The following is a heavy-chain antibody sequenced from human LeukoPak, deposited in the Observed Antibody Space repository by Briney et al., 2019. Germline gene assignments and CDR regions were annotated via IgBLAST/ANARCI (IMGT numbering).Heavy chain of an antibody. Sequence: GGSLRLSCAASGFTFSSYGMHWVRQAPGKGLEWVAVISYDGSNKYYADSVKGRFTISRDNSKNTLYLQMYSLRAEDTAVYYCAKNREDYSSSWYYFDYWGQGTLVTVSS. CDR3: AKNREDYSSSWYYFDY. D-gene: IGHD6-13*01. J-gene: IGHJ4*02. CDR2: ISYDGSNK. CDR1: GFTFSSYG. V-gene: IGHV3-30*18.